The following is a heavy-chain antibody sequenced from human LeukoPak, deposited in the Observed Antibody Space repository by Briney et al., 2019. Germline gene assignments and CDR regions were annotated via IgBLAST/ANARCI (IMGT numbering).Heavy chain of an antibody. J-gene: IGHJ4*02. CDR2: ISYDGSNK. Sequence: PGGSLRLSCAASGFTFSSYAMHWVRQAPGKGLEGVAVISYDGSNKYYADYVKGRFTISRDNSKNTLYLQMNSLRAEDTAVYYCARGANYYDSSGQYYWGQGTLVTVSS. CDR1: GFTFSSYA. CDR3: ARGANYYDSSGQYY. D-gene: IGHD3-22*01. V-gene: IGHV3-30*04.